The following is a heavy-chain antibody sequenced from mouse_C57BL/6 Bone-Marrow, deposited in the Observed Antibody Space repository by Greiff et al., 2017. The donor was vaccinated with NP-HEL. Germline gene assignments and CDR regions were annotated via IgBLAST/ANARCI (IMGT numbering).Heavy chain of an antibody. V-gene: IGHV1-12*01. J-gene: IGHJ3*01. Sequence: LQESGAELVRPGASVKMSCKASGYTFTSYNMHWVKQTPRQGLEWIGAIYPGNGDTSYNQKFKGKATLTVDKSSSTAYMQLSSLTSEDSAVYFCARWIEYYYGSSTGFAYWGQGTLVTVSA. D-gene: IGHD1-1*01. CDR3: ARWIEYYYGSSTGFAY. CDR1: GYTFTSYN. CDR2: IYPGNGDT.